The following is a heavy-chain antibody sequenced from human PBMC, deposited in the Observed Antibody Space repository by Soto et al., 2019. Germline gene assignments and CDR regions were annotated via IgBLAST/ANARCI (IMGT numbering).Heavy chain of an antibody. J-gene: IGHJ5*02. CDR2: MFHSGST. CDR3: ARGHIVVVPTVGWFDP. D-gene: IGHD2-2*01. CDR1: GYFISSGYY. Sequence: SETLSLTCTVSGYFISSGYYWGWIRQPPGKGLEWIGSMFHSGSTHYNPSLKSRVTMSVGTSKNQFSLRLSSVTASDTAVYYCARGHIVVVPTVGWFDPWGQGTLVTVSS. V-gene: IGHV4-38-2*02.